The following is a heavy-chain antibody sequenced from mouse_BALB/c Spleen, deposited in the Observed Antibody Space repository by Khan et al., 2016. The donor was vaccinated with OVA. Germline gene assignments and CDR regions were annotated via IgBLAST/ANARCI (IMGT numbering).Heavy chain of an antibody. J-gene: IGHJ3*01. CDR1: GFTFIDYG. V-gene: IGHV5-15*02. Sequence: EVELVESGGGLVQPGGSRKLSCAASGFTFIDYGMAWVRQTPGKGPEWIAFISSVAYSIYYADTVPGRFTISRENAKNTLYLEMSSPRSDDTAMYYCVRGGFAYWGQGTLVTVSA. CDR2: ISSVAYSI. CDR3: VRGGFAY.